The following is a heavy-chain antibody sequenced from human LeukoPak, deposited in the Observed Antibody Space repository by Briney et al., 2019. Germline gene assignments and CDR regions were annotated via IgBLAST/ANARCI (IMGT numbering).Heavy chain of an antibody. CDR2: XXXNSGDT. CDR3: ARESAMFDCSGGSCNDY. Sequence: WVRQXPXQXXEXXXXXXXNSGDTNYARKFRGRVTTTRGTSVSTAYMELSRLRSDDTAVYYCARESAMFDCSGGSCNDYWGQGTLVTVSS. J-gene: IGHJ4*02. D-gene: IGHD2-15*01. V-gene: IGHV1-2*02.